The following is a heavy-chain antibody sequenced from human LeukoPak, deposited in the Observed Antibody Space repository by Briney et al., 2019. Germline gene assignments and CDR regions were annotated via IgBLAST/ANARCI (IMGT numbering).Heavy chain of an antibody. Sequence: SVKVTCKASGGTFSSYAISWVRQAPGQGLEWMGGIIPIFGTANYAQKFQGRVTITTDESTSTAYMELSSLRSEDTAVYYCASQSISSSFPPRAGWFDPWGQGTMVTVSS. CDR3: ASQSISSSFPPRAGWFDP. CDR2: IIPIFGTA. V-gene: IGHV1-69*05. D-gene: IGHD6-6*01. J-gene: IGHJ3*01. CDR1: GGTFSSYA.